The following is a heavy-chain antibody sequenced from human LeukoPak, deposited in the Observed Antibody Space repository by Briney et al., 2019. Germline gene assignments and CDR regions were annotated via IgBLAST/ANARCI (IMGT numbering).Heavy chain of an antibody. D-gene: IGHD1-1*01. V-gene: IGHV3-30*01. CDR3: ARDTGRTTGAPYTLKY. J-gene: IGHJ4*02. CDR2: ISYDGGQN. Sequence: GSLRLSCGASGFSFGSYALHWVRQAPGKGLEWVAIISYDGGQNSYSASVRGRFTISRDNSKSTIYLQVTSLRTEDTAVYYCARDTGRTTGAPYTLKYWGQGTLVTVSS. CDR1: GFSFGSYA.